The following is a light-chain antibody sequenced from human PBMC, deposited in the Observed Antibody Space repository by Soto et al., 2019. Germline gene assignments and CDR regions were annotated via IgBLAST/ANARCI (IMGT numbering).Light chain of an antibody. J-gene: IGKJ5*01. V-gene: IGKV1-39*01. CDR3: QQSYRTPT. Sequence: GDRVTITFRASQSITYWLAWYQQKPGKAPKLLIYGASTLQSGVPSRFSGSGSGTDYTLTISSLQPEDFATYYCQQSYRTPTFGQGTRLEIK. CDR1: QSITYW. CDR2: GAS.